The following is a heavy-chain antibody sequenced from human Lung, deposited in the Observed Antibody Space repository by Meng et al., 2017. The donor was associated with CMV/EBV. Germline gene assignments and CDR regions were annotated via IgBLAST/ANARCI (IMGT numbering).Heavy chain of an antibody. CDR2: ISSSSRYI. Sequence: SLLLSCAASLFPFLFSLLPWVRQAPGKGLEWVSMISSSSRYIYYADSVKGRFTISRDNAENSLYLQMNNLRADDTAVYYCATRMGTGYTSDWGQGTLGT. CDR1: LFPFLFSL. D-gene: IGHD6-19*01. J-gene: IGHJ4*02. V-gene: IGHV3-21*01. CDR3: ATRMGTGYTSD.